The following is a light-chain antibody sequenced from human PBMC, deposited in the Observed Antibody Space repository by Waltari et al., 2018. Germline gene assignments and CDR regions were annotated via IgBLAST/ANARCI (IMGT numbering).Light chain of an antibody. J-gene: IGLJ3*02. Sequence: QSALTQPPSASGTPGQRVTISCSGSSSNIGSNPVNWYQHLPGTAPKVLIYKTYQGPSGVPDRCSASKSGTSASLAISGLQSEDEADYYCAGWDDGPDTPVFGGGTKLTVV. CDR3: AGWDDGPDTPV. CDR1: SSNIGSNP. V-gene: IGLV1-44*01. CDR2: KTY.